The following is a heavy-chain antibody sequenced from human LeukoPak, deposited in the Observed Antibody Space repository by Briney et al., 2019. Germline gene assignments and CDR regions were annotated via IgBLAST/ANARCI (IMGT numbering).Heavy chain of an antibody. Sequence: SVKVSCKASGGTFSSYAISWVRQAPGQGLEWMGGIIPIFGTANYAQKFQGRVTITADESTSTAYMELSSLRSEDTAVYYCARDGRAYYYDSSSNWFDPWGQGTPVTVSS. CDR2: IIPIFGTA. J-gene: IGHJ5*02. V-gene: IGHV1-69*13. CDR1: GGTFSSYA. CDR3: ARDGRAYYYDSSSNWFDP. D-gene: IGHD3-22*01.